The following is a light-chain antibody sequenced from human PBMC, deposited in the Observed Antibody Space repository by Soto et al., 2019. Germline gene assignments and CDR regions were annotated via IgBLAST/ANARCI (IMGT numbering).Light chain of an antibody. V-gene: IGKV3-20*01. Sequence: EIVVTQSPGTLSLSPGERATLSCRASPSVSSSYLAWYQQKPGQAPRLLIYGASSRATGIPDRFSGSGSGTDFTLTISRLEPEDFAVYYCQQYGSSPRALTFGGGTKVEIK. CDR3: QQYGSSPRALT. CDR2: GAS. CDR1: PSVSSSY. J-gene: IGKJ4*01.